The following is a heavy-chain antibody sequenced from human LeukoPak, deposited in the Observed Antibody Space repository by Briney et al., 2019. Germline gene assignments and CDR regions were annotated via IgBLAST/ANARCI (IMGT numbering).Heavy chain of an antibody. Sequence: GGSLRLSCAASGFAFSNAWMSWVRQAPGKGLEWVGRIKSKTDGGTTDYAAPVKGRFTISRDDSKNTLYLQMNSLKTEDTAVYYCTTVQSIRSGWSRFDYWGQGTLVTVSS. CDR1: GFAFSNAW. V-gene: IGHV3-15*01. CDR3: TTVQSIRSGWSRFDY. J-gene: IGHJ4*02. CDR2: IKSKTDGGTT. D-gene: IGHD6-19*01.